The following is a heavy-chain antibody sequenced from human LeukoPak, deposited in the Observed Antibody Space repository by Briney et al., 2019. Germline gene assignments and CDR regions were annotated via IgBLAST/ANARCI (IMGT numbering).Heavy chain of an antibody. Sequence: PSQTLSLTCAVSGGSISSGGYSWSWLRQPPGEGLEWIGYIYHSGSTYYNPSLKSRFTISVDRSKNQFSLKLSSVTAADTAVYYCARAWSDYYNWFDPWGQGTLVTVSS. CDR1: GGSISSGGYS. J-gene: IGHJ5*02. V-gene: IGHV4-30-2*01. D-gene: IGHD2-21*02. CDR3: ARAWSDYYNWFDP. CDR2: IYHSGST.